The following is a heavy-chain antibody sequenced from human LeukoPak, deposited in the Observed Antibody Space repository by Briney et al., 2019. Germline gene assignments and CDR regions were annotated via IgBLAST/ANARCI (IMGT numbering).Heavy chain of an antibody. CDR3: ASDGNLY. CDR1: GFTFSSYS. V-gene: IGHV3-21*01. Sequence: PGGSLRLSRAPSGFTFSSYSLNWVRQPPGKGQEWDSSISSSSRYIYHADSVKGRPTTSRDNAKNSLYLQMNSLRAADTAVYYCASDGNLYWGQGTLVTVSS. CDR2: ISSSSRYI. J-gene: IGHJ4*02.